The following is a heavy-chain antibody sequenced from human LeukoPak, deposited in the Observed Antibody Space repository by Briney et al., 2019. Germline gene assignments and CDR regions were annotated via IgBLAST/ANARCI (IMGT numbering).Heavy chain of an antibody. Sequence: QTGGSLRLSCAVSGFTFSDHYMDWVRQAPGKGLEWVAVISYDGSNKYYADSVKGRFTISRDNSKNSLYLQMNSLRAEDTAVYYCAKDRTSGTSCPRFDPWGQGTLVTVSS. J-gene: IGHJ5*02. CDR3: AKDRTSGTSCPRFDP. V-gene: IGHV3-30*18. CDR1: GFTFSDHY. D-gene: IGHD2-2*01. CDR2: ISYDGSNK.